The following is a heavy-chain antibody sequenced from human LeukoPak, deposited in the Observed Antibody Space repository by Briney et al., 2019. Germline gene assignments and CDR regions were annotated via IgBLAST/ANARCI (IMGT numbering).Heavy chain of an antibody. D-gene: IGHD6-19*01. V-gene: IGHV4-34*01. CDR1: GGSFSGYY. Sequence: SETLSLTCAVYGGSFSGYYWSWIRQPPGKGLEWIGEINHSGSTNYNPSLKSRVTMSVDKSKNQFSLKLSSVTAADTAVYYCARDGAVAGHFDYWGQGTLVTVSS. CDR2: INHSGST. CDR3: ARDGAVAGHFDY. J-gene: IGHJ4*02.